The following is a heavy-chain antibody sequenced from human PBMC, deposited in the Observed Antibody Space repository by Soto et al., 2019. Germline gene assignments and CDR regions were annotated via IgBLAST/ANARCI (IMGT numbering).Heavy chain of an antibody. CDR3: ARRVYGMDV. J-gene: IGHJ6*02. Sequence: QVQLQESGPGLVKPSETLSLTCTVSGGSINSFYWSWIRQPPGKGLEWIGYIYFSGSTNYNPSLTSRVTISVDTSQNQFSLNLSSVTAADTAIYYCARRVYGMDVWGQGTTVTVSS. V-gene: IGHV4-59*08. CDR1: GGSINSFY. CDR2: IYFSGST.